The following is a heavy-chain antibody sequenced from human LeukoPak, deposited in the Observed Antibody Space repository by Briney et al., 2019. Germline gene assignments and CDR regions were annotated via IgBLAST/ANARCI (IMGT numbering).Heavy chain of an antibody. CDR3: ARVSSQGVEDI. J-gene: IGHJ3*02. CDR2: ISSSSSTI. Sequence: PGGSLRLSCAASGFTFNSYSMNWVRQAPGKGLEWVSYISSSSSTIYYADSVKGRFTISRDNAKNSLYLQMNSLRAEDTAVYYCARVSSQGVEDIWGQGTMVTVSS. CDR1: GFTFNSYS. D-gene: IGHD2-2*01. V-gene: IGHV3-48*04.